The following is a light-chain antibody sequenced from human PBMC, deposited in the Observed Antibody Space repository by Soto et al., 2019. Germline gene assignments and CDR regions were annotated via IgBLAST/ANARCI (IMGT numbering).Light chain of an antibody. CDR1: ETVRSN. CDR3: QQYNSYWT. J-gene: IGKJ1*01. Sequence: RVMTQSPDTLSVSPGERATLSCRASETVRSNLAWYQQKPGQAPRLLIYAASTRATGIPARFIGNGSGTEFTLTISSLQSEDFATYYCQQYNSYWTFGQGTKVDIK. CDR2: AAS. V-gene: IGKV3D-15*01.